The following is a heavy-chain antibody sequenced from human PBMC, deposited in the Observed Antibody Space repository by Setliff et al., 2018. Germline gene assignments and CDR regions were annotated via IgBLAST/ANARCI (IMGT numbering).Heavy chain of an antibody. D-gene: IGHD3-3*01. Sequence: SETLSLTCNVSGVSISSHYWSWIRQPPGKGLESIGYIQKSGSTNYNPSLMSRVSISVDTSKNQFSLKLRSVTAADTAVYYCARLSWNGLRYYGLDVWGQGTTVTVSS. CDR1: GVSISSHY. J-gene: IGHJ6*02. CDR2: IQKSGST. CDR3: ARLSWNGLRYYGLDV. V-gene: IGHV4-59*11.